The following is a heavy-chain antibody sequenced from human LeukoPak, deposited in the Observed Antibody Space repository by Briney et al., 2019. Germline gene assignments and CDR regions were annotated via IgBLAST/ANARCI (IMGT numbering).Heavy chain of an antibody. CDR2: ISSSGSTI. Sequence: PGGSLRLSCAASGFTFSDFYMSWIRQAPGKGLDWVSYISSSGSTIYNTNSVKGRFTISRDNAKNSLYLQMNSLRAEDTAVYYCASEAAAGTIDYWGQGTLVTVSS. V-gene: IGHV3-11*01. D-gene: IGHD6-13*01. CDR3: ASEAAAGTIDY. J-gene: IGHJ4*02. CDR1: GFTFSDFY.